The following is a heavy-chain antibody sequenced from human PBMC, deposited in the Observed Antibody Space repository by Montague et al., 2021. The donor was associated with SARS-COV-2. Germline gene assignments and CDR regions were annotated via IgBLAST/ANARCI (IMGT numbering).Heavy chain of an antibody. D-gene: IGHD6-19*01. CDR2: IYYSERT. CDR1: GGSISSYY. Sequence: SETLSLTCTVSGGSISSYYWSWIRQPPGKGLEWIGYIYYSERTNYNPSLKSRVTISVDTSKNQFSLKLSSVTAADTAVYYCARGSGWLGNAFDIWGQGAMVTVSS. J-gene: IGHJ3*02. CDR3: ARGSGWLGNAFDI. V-gene: IGHV4-59*01.